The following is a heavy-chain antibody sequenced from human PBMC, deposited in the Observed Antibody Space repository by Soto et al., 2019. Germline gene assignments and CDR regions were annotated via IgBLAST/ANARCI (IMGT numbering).Heavy chain of an antibody. CDR2: ISGSGRNT. J-gene: IGHJ4*02. D-gene: IGHD7-27*01. Sequence: GGSLRLSCAASGFTFSYAMSWVRQAPGKGLEWVSAISGSGRNTYYADSVRGRFTISRDNSKNTLFLQLNSLRAEDTAVYYCAKELKLGTFDYWGQGTLVTVSS. CDR1: GFTFSYA. CDR3: AKELKLGTFDY. V-gene: IGHV3-23*01.